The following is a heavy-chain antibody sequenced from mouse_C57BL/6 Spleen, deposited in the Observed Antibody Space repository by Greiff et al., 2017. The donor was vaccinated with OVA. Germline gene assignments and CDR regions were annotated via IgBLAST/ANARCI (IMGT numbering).Heavy chain of an antibody. CDR1: GYAFSSSW. J-gene: IGHJ3*01. D-gene: IGHD2-4*01. CDR2: IYPGDGDT. Sequence: QVQLKESGPELVKPGASVKISCKASGYAFSSSWMNWVKQRPGKGLEWIGRIYPGDGDTNYNGKFKGKATLTADKSSSTAYMQLSSLTSEDSAVYFCARSDYDVFAYWGQGTLVTVSA. CDR3: ARSDYDVFAY. V-gene: IGHV1-82*01.